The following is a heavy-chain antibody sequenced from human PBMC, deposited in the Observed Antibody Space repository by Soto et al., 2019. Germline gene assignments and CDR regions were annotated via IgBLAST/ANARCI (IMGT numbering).Heavy chain of an antibody. CDR1: GDTFTDYK. D-gene: IGHD4-17*01. V-gene: IGHV1-2*04. CDR3: ATWLDYGDF. J-gene: IGHJ2*01. CDR2: VDTNGGGA. Sequence: ASVKVSCKTSGDTFTDYKLHWMRQAPGQGLERKGWVDTNGGGAYATQKFQGSVTMTWDTSIATAYLEVNRLTTDDTATFFCATWLDYGDF.